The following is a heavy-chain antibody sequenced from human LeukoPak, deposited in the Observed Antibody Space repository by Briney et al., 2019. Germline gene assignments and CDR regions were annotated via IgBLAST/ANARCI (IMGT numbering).Heavy chain of an antibody. D-gene: IGHD3-22*01. CDR3: AKGSRRPKYDSSDFDY. CDR1: GFPFSSYA. CDR2: ISYDGSNK. J-gene: IGHJ4*02. Sequence: QAGGSLRLSCAASGFPFSSYAMHWVRPAPGKGLEWVAVISYDGSNKYYADSVKGRFTISRDNSKNTLYLQMNSLRAEDTAVYYCAKGSRRPKYDSSDFDYWGQGTLVTVSS. V-gene: IGHV3-30-3*01.